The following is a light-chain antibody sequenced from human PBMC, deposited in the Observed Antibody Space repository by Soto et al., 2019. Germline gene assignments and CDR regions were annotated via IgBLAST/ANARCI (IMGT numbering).Light chain of an antibody. CDR1: SSDVVGYNY. J-gene: IGLJ1*01. Sequence: QSVLTQPASVSGSPGQSIPISCTGTSSDVVGYNYVSWYQHHPGKAPKLMIYEVSNRPSGVSNRFSGSKSGNTASLTISGLQAEDEADYYCSSYTSSRTFCVFGTGTKLTVL. V-gene: IGLV2-14*01. CDR3: SSYTSSRTFCV. CDR2: EVS.